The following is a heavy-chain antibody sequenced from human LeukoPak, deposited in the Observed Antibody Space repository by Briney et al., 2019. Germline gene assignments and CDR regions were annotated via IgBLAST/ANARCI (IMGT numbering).Heavy chain of an antibody. CDR1: GYTFTGYY. D-gene: IGHD2-15*01. CDR2: ISAYNGNT. CDR3: ARVGIVVVVAATGYNWFDP. V-gene: IGHV1-18*04. J-gene: IGHJ5*02. Sequence: GASVKVSCKASGYTFTGYYMHWVRQAPGQGLEWMGWISAYNGNTNYAQKLQGRVTMTTDTSTSTAYMELRSLRSDDTAVYYCARVGIVVVVAATGYNWFDPWGQGTLVTVSS.